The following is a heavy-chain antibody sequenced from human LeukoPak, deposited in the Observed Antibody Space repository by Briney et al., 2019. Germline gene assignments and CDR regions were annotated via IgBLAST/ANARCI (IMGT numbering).Heavy chain of an antibody. V-gene: IGHV3-73*01. Sequence: TGGSLRLSCVGSGFSFSGSVMHWVRQDSGKGLEWVGRIRSKANSYATAYAASVEGRFTISRDDSKNTAYLQMNSLRTEDTAVYYCTRLWGDCGGDCYSHDYWGQGALVTVSS. CDR3: TRLWGDCGGDCYSHDY. D-gene: IGHD2-21*02. CDR1: GFSFSGSV. CDR2: IRSKANSYAT. J-gene: IGHJ4*02.